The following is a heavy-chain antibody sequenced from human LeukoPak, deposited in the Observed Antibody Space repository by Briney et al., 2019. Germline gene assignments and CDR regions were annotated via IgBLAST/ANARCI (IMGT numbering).Heavy chain of an antibody. CDR3: ASWEDTAMDGDY. D-gene: IGHD5-18*01. Sequence: SVKVSCKASGGTFSSYAISWVRQAPGQGLEWMGRIIPIFGIANYAQKFQGRVTITADKSTSTAYMELSSLRSEDSAVYYCASWEDTAMDGDYWGQGTLVTVSS. CDR2: IIPIFGIA. V-gene: IGHV1-69*04. CDR1: GGTFSSYA. J-gene: IGHJ4*02.